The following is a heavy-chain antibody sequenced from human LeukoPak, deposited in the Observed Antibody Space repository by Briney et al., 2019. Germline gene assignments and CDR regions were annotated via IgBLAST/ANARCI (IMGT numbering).Heavy chain of an antibody. Sequence: KPSETLSLTCTVSGGSISSYYRSWIRQPAGKGLEWIGRIYTSGSTNYNPSLKSRVTMSVDTSKNQFSLKLSSVTAADTAVYYCARDFREYSSSGDAFDIWGQGTMVTVSS. D-gene: IGHD6-6*01. CDR1: GGSISSYY. V-gene: IGHV4-4*07. CDR2: IYTSGST. J-gene: IGHJ3*02. CDR3: ARDFREYSSSGDAFDI.